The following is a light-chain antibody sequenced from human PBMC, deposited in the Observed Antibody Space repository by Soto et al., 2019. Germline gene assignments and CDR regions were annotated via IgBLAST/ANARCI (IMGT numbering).Light chain of an antibody. V-gene: IGKV1-27*01. CDR1: QGIGTY. CDR3: PKYNSAPWT. Sequence: DIQMTQSPSSLSASVGDRVTITCRASQGIGTYLAWYQQKPGKVPKLLIYAASTLQSGVPSRFSGSGSGTDFTLTISSLQPEDVATYYCPKYNSAPWTFGQGTKVEIK. J-gene: IGKJ1*01. CDR2: AAS.